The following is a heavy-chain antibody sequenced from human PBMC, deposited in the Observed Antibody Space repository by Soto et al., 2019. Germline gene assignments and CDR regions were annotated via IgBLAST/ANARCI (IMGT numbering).Heavy chain of an antibody. CDR1: GYNFIDYW. J-gene: IGHJ3*02. V-gene: IGHV5-51*01. CDR3: GRRGHVASTARAFEM. D-gene: IGHD2-21*02. Sequence: GESLKISCKVTGYNFIDYWIGWVRQMPGKGLEWMGFIFPADSEARFSPPFQGQVTMSVDKSNSTAYLLWRRLKASDRGMYFCGRRGHVASTARAFEMWGQGPMFAVSS. CDR2: IFPADSEA.